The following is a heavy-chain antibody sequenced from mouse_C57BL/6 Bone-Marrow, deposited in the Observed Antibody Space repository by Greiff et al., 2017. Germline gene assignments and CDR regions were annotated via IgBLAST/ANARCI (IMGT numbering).Heavy chain of an antibody. J-gene: IGHJ4*01. V-gene: IGHV1-4*01. CDR3: ARWGYAVYAMDD. CDR2: INPSSGYT. CDR1: GYTFTSYT. D-gene: IGHD2-10*02. Sequence: QVQLQQSGAELARPGASVKMSCKASGYTFTSYTMHWVKQRPGQGLEWIGYINPSSGYTKYNQKFKDQAPLTADKSDSTAYMQMSSLTSEDSAGYYCARWGYAVYAMDDWGQGTSVTVSS.